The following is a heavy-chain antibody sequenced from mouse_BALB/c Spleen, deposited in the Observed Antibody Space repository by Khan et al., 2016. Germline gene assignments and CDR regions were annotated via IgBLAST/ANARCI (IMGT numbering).Heavy chain of an antibody. CDR2: IDPENGAT. CDR3: NAIYYGNYIYFAY. D-gene: IGHD2-1*01. CDR1: GFNIKDYY. J-gene: IGHJ2*01. Sequence: VQLQQSGAELVRSGASVRLSCTASGFNIKDYYIHWVKQRPEQGLEWIGCIDPENGATEYAPKFQGKATMTADTSSNTAYLHLSSLTSEDTAVYYCNAIYYGNYIYFAYWGQGTTLTVSS. V-gene: IGHV14-4*02.